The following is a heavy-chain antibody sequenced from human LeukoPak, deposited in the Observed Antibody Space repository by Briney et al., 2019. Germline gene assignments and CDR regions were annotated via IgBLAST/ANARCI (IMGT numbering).Heavy chain of an antibody. D-gene: IGHD6-13*01. V-gene: IGHV3-7*01. CDR2: IKQDGSEK. CDR1: GFTFSSYW. CDR3: ARDPRRATGYSSSWGAFDI. J-gene: IGHJ3*02. Sequence: GGSLRLSCAASGFTFSSYWMSWVRQAPGKGLEWVANIKQDGSEKYYVDSVKGRFTISRDNAKNSLYLQMNSLRAEDTAVYYCARDPRRATGYSSSWGAFDIWGQGTMVTVSS.